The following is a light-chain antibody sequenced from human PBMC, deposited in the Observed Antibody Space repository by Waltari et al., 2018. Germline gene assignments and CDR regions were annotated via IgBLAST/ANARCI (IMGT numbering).Light chain of an antibody. V-gene: IGLV2-14*01. CDR2: EVN. J-gene: IGLJ1*01. Sequence: QSALTQPAAVSGFPGQSVTISCTGTSNDVGAYNYVSWYQQHPDKAPKLIIFEVNNRPSGVSDRFSASKSDNTASLAISDLQAEDEAVYYCSSFSKSDTLDYVFGTGTEVAVL. CDR3: SSFSKSDTLDYV. CDR1: SNDVGAYNY.